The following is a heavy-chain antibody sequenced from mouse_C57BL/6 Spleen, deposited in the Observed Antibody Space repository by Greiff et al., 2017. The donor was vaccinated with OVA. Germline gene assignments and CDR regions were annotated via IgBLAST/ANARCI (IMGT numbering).Heavy chain of an antibody. CDR1: GYTFTDYY. Sequence: EVQLQQSGPELVKPGASVKISCKASGYTFTDYYMNWVKQSHGKSLEWIGDINPNNGGTSYNQKFKGKATLTVDKSSSTAYMERRSLTSEDSAVYYCASRGNYDFDVWGTGTTVTVSS. V-gene: IGHV1-26*01. D-gene: IGHD2-1*01. CDR3: ASRGNYDFDV. CDR2: INPNNGGT. J-gene: IGHJ1*03.